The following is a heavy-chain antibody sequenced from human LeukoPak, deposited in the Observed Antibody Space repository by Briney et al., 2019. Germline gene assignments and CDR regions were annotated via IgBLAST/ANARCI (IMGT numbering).Heavy chain of an antibody. J-gene: IGHJ4*02. CDR2: ISGSGGST. CDR1: GFTFSSYA. CDR3: AKDQMGPLGDYLYFDY. D-gene: IGHD4-17*01. Sequence: PGGSLRLSCAASGFTFSSYAMSWVRQAPGKGLEWVSAISGSGGSTYYADSVKGRFTISRDNSKNTLYLQMNSLRAEDTAVYYCAKDQMGPLGDYLYFDYWGQGTLVTVSS. V-gene: IGHV3-23*01.